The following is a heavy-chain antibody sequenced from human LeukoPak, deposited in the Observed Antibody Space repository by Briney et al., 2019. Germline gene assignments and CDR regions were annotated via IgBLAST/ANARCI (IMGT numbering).Heavy chain of an antibody. CDR3: ARHSRRCSSTTCYTGAFDI. V-gene: IGHV4-38-2*02. CDR1: GYSITSGYY. CDR2: VYHSGDT. J-gene: IGHJ3*02. Sequence: PSETLSLTCTISGYSITSGYYWGWIRQPPGKELECIGRVYHSGDTYYNPSLKSRVTISVDTSENQFSLKLTSVTAADTALYFCARHSRRCSSTTCYTGAFDIWGPGTVVTVSS. D-gene: IGHD2-2*02.